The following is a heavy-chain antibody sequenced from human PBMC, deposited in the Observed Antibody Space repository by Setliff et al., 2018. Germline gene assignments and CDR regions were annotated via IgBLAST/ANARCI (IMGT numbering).Heavy chain of an antibody. V-gene: IGHV3-30*03. J-gene: IGHJ4*02. D-gene: IGHD2-15*01. CDR3: ARTCSGSGCYAGLES. CDR2: ILDDGVKK. CDR1: GFTFSTYR. Sequence: GGSLRLSCAASGFTFSTYRMHWVRQAPGKGLEWVAVILDDGVKKYHADSVKGRFSISRDNSKNTLYLQMNSLRPEDTAVYYCARTCSGSGCYAGLESWGQGTPVTVSS.